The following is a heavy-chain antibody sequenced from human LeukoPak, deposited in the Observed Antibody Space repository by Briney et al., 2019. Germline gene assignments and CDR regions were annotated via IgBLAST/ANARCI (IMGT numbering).Heavy chain of an antibody. Sequence: ASVRVSCKASGYPFSSHFLNWVRQAPGQGLEWMGNIDTTTGNPRYAQDFTGRFVFSLDTSVSTAYLQITSLKADDTAAYYCVRGTPTPGMDYWGQGTQVTVSS. D-gene: IGHD3-10*01. J-gene: IGHJ4*02. V-gene: IGHV7-4-1*02. CDR3: VRGTPTPGMDY. CDR1: GYPFSSHF. CDR2: IDTTTGNP.